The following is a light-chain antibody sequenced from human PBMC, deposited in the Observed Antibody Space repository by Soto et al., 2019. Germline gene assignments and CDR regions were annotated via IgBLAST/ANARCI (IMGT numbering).Light chain of an antibody. J-gene: IGKJ2*01. Sequence: DIQMTQSPSTLSASVGDRVTITCRASQSISSWLAWYQQKPGKAPKLLIYDASSLESGVPSRFSGSGSGTEFTLTISSLQPDYFATYYCQQYNSYPYSFGQGTKLEIK. V-gene: IGKV1-5*01. CDR1: QSISSW. CDR2: DAS. CDR3: QQYNSYPYS.